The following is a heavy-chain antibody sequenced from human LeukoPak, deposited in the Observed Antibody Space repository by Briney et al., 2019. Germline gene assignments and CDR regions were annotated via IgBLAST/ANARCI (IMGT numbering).Heavy chain of an antibody. CDR1: GASISGSGYY. CDR3: AKSGGYGLIDY. Sequence: SETLSLTCAASGASISGSGYYWGWIRLPPRKGLEWIGNIYSSGSTYYNASLQSRVTISIDTSKNQFSLRLNSVTAADTAMYYCAKSGGYGLIDYWGQGTRVTVSS. D-gene: IGHD1-26*01. J-gene: IGHJ4*02. CDR2: IYSSGST. V-gene: IGHV4-39*01.